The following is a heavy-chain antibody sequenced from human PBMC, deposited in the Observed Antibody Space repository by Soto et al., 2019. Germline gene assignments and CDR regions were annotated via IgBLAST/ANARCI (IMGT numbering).Heavy chain of an antibody. V-gene: IGHV1-69*13. CDR1: GGTFSSYA. J-gene: IGHJ6*02. CDR3: ARPEEDYYYYGMDV. Sequence: GASVKVSCKASGGTFSSYAISWLRQAPGQGLEWMGGIIPIFGTANYAQKFQGRVTITADESTSTAYMELSSLRSEDTAVYYCARPEEDYYYYGMDVWGQGTTVTVSS. CDR2: IIPIFGTA.